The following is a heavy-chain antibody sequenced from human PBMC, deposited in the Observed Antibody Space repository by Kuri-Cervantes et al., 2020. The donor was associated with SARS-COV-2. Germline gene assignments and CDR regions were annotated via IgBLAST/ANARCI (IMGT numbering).Heavy chain of an antibody. D-gene: IGHD3-16*01. J-gene: IGHJ4*02. V-gene: IGHV3-43*01. CDR2: ISWDGGST. Sequence: GGSLRLSCAASGFTFSDYSMNWVRQAPGKGLEWVSLISWDGGSTYYADSVKGRFTISRDNSKDSLFLQMNSLRSEDTAFYYCSSGGSQREWYYWGQGTLVTVSS. CDR3: SSGGSQREWYY. CDR1: GFTFSDYS.